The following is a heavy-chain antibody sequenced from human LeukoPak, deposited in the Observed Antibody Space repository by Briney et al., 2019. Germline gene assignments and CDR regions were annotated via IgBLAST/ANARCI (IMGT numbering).Heavy chain of an antibody. D-gene: IGHD1-26*01. J-gene: IGHJ4*02. Sequence: PGGFLRLSCVAAGFTFSGYWMSWVRQAQGKGPEWVANIKQDGSEIYYVDSVKGRFTISRDNAKNSLYLHMNSLRVEDTAVYYCARDKAVGPTLLDYWGQGTLVTVSS. CDR3: ARDKAVGPTLLDY. CDR2: IKQDGSEI. V-gene: IGHV3-7*01. CDR1: GFTFSGYW.